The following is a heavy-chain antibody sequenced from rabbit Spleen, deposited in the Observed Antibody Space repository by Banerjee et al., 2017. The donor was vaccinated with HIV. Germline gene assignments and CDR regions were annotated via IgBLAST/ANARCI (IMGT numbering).Heavy chain of an antibody. CDR2: TAGGRSTFT. J-gene: IGHJ3*01. CDR3: ARDLDGVIGWNFGW. Sequence: QSLEESGGGLVKPEGSLTLTCKASGFSFSSSYYMCWVRQAPGKGLEWIACTAGGRSTFTYYANWAKGRFTISKASSTTVTLQMTSLTAADTATYFCARDLDGVIGWNFGWWGQGTLVTVS. D-gene: IGHD4-1*01. V-gene: IGHV1S40*01. CDR1: GFSFSSSYY.